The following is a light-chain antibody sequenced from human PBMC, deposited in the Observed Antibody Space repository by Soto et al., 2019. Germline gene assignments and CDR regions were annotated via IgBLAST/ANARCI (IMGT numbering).Light chain of an antibody. CDR2: WAS. V-gene: IGKV4-1*01. Sequence: DIVMTQSPDSLAVSLGERATINCKSSQSVLYSSNNKNYLAWYQQKPGQPPKLLIYWASTRESGVPDRFSGCGSGTDFTLTISSRQAEDVAVYYCQQYYSTPWTFGQGTKVEIK. CDR3: QQYYSTPWT. J-gene: IGKJ1*01. CDR1: QSVLYSSNNKNY.